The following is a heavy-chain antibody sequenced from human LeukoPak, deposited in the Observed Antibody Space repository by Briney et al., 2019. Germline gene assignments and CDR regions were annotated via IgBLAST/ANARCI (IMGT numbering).Heavy chain of an antibody. D-gene: IGHD3-22*01. CDR3: ARQSNGYYLL. V-gene: IGHV4-39*01. Sequence: SETLSLTCSVSGGSISSSNYYWGWIRQPPGKGLEWIGSIYYSGTTYYNPSLKSRVTISVDTSKNKFSLRLSSATAADTAVYYCARQSNGYYLLWGQGTLVTVSS. CDR2: IYYSGTT. J-gene: IGHJ4*02. CDR1: GGSISSSNYY.